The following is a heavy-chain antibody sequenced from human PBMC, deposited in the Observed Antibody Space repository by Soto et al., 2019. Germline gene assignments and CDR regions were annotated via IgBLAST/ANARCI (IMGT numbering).Heavy chain of an antibody. V-gene: IGHV3-21*01. J-gene: IGHJ6*03. D-gene: IGHD2-15*01. CDR1: GFTFSSYS. CDR3: ARGHPLAGGTYYYYYMDV. CDR2: ISSSSSYI. Sequence: PGGSLRLSCAASGFTFSSYSMNWVRQAPGKGLEWVSSISSSSSYIYDADSVKGRFTISRDNAKNSLYLQMNSLRAEDTAVYYCARGHPLAGGTYYYYYMDVWGKGTTVTVSS.